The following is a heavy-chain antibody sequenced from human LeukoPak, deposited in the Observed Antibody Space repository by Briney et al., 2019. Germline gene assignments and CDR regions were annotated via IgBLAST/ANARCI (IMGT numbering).Heavy chain of an antibody. J-gene: IGHJ6*04. CDR1: GGSISSGGYY. Sequence: SQTLSLTCTVSGGSISSGGYYWSWVRQHPGRGLEWIGYIYYSGSTYYNPSLKSRVTISVDTSKNQFSLKLSSVTAADTAVYYCARSSTVTTPYYCYYGMDVWGKGTTVTVSS. D-gene: IGHD4-17*01. CDR3: ARSSTVTTPYYCYYGMDV. V-gene: IGHV4-31*03. CDR2: IYYSGST.